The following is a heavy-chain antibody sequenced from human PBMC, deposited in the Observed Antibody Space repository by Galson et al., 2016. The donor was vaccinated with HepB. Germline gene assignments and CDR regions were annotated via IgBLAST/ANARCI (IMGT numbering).Heavy chain of an antibody. Sequence: SVKVSCKASGGTFNSYAISWVRQAPGQGLEWMGGIIPFFGTANYAQKFQGRVTITADDSTSTAYMELSSLRSEDTAVYYRARLHSFTVTGRNGMDVWGQGTTVTVSS. D-gene: IGHD4-17*01. J-gene: IGHJ6*02. CDR3: ARLHSFTVTGRNGMDV. CDR2: IIPFFGTA. CDR1: GGTFNSYA. V-gene: IGHV1-69*13.